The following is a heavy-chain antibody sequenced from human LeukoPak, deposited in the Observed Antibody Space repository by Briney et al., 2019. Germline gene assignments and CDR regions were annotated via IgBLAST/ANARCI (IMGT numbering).Heavy chain of an antibody. V-gene: IGHV3-30*02. D-gene: IGHD2/OR15-2a*01. Sequence: GRSLRLSCAASGFTFNNYGMHWVRQAPGKGLEWLAFIRYDGSNTYYADSVKGRFTVSRDDSKNTLYLQMNSLRGDDTAVYYCAKDGTSYYYIYYWGQGTLVTVSS. CDR2: IRYDGSNT. CDR1: GFTFNNYG. CDR3: AKDGTSYYYIYY. J-gene: IGHJ4*02.